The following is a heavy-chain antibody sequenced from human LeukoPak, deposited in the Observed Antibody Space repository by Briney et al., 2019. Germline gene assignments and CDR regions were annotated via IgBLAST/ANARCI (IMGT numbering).Heavy chain of an antibody. D-gene: IGHD3-10*01. Sequence: PSETLSLTCVVSGGSISSSRYYWGWVRQPPGKGLEWIGTMYYSGSTYYNPSLKSRVTISVDTSKNQFSLGLSSVTAADTALYYCARHSEYYSGVGSASGYFDYWGQGTLVTVSS. J-gene: IGHJ4*02. CDR1: GGSISSSRYY. CDR3: ARHSEYYSGVGSASGYFDY. V-gene: IGHV4-39*01. CDR2: MYYSGST.